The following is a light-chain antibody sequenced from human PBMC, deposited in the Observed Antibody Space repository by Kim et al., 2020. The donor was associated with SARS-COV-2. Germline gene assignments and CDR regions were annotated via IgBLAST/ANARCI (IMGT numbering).Light chain of an antibody. CDR2: ANT. CDR1: SSNIGAGYE. J-gene: IGLJ1*01. CDR3: QSYDSGLGGSV. Sequence: RVTTSCTGRSSNIGAGYEVHWYQQLPGTAPKLVIYANTNRPSGIPDRFSGSKSGTSASLAITGLLAADEADYYCQSYDSGLGGSVFGTGTKVTVL. V-gene: IGLV1-40*01.